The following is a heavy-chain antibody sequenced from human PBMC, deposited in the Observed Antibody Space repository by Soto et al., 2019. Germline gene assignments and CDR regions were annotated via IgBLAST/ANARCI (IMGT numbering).Heavy chain of an antibody. Sequence: VASVKVSCKASGYTFTSYGISWVRQAPGQGLEWMGWISAYNGNTNYAQKLQGRVTMTTDTSTSTAYMELRSLRSDDTAVYYCARLGDSPSFYYYYMDVWGKGTTVTVSS. CDR1: GYTFTSYG. J-gene: IGHJ6*03. CDR2: ISAYNGNT. V-gene: IGHV1-18*01. CDR3: ARLGDSPSFYYYYMDV. D-gene: IGHD2-21*02.